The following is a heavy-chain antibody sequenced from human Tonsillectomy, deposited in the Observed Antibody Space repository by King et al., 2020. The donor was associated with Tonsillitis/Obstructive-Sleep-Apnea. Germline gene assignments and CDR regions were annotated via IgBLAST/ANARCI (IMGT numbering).Heavy chain of an antibody. Sequence: VQLQQWGAGLLKPSETLSLTCAVYGGSFSGYYWSWIRQHPGKGLEWIGEINHSGSTNYNPSLKSRVTISVDTSKNQFSLKLSSVTAADTAVYYCARGPGNYYGSGSYKIWGQGTLVTVSS. D-gene: IGHD3-10*01. CDR2: INHSGST. CDR1: GGSFSGYY. V-gene: IGHV4-34*01. CDR3: ARGPGNYYGSGSYKI. J-gene: IGHJ4*02.